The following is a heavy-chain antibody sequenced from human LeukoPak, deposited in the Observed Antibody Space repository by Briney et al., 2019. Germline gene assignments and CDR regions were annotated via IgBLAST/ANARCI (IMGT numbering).Heavy chain of an antibody. D-gene: IGHD3-22*01. J-gene: IGHJ3*02. CDR2: ISSSSSTM. CDR1: GFTFSSYS. CDR3: ARETYYYDSSGYYQRGGFGI. V-gene: IGHV3-48*01. Sequence: GGSLRLSCAASGFTFSSYSMNWVRQAPGKGLEWVSYISSSSSTMYYADSVKGRFAISRDNAKNSLCLQMNSLRAEDTAVYYCARETYYYDSSGYYQRGGFGIWGQGTMVTVSS.